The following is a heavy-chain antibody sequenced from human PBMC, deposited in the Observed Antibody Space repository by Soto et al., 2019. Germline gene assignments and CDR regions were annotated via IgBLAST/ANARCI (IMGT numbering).Heavy chain of an antibody. D-gene: IGHD4-17*01. CDR3: AKVRSPGDFPNNWFDP. CDR1: GFTFSSYG. J-gene: IGHJ5*02. V-gene: IGHV3-30*18. CDR2: ISYDGSNK. Sequence: QVQLVESGGGVVQPGRSLRLSCAASGFTFSSYGMHWVRQAPGKGLEWVAVISYDGSNKYYADSVKGRFTISRDNSKNTLYLQMNSLRAEDTAVYYCAKVRSPGDFPNNWFDPWGQGTLVTVSS.